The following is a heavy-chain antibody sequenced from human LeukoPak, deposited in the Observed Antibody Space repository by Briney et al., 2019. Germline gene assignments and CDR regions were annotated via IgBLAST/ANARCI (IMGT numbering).Heavy chain of an antibody. CDR3: ASAVVHSIWFGELHAPIYGMDV. V-gene: IGHV1-2*04. CDR2: INPNSGGT. J-gene: IGHJ6*02. CDR1: GYTFTGYY. D-gene: IGHD3-10*01. Sequence: GASVKVSCKASGYTFTGYYMHWVRQAPGQGLEWMGWINPNSGGTNYAQKFQGWVTMTRDTSISTAYMELSRLRSDDTAVYYCASAVVHSIWFGELHAPIYGMDVWGQGTTVTVS.